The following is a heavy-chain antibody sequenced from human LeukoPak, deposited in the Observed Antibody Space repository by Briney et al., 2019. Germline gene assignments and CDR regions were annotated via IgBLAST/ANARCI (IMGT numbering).Heavy chain of an antibody. Sequence: PGRSLRLSCAASGFTFSSYGMHWVRQAPGKGLEWVAVIWYDGSNKYYADSVKGRFTISRDNSKNTLYLQMNSLRAEDTAVYYCARDPTVVTHPYYFDYWGQGTLVTVSS. D-gene: IGHD4-23*01. CDR3: ARDPTVVTHPYYFDY. V-gene: IGHV3-33*08. J-gene: IGHJ4*02. CDR2: IWYDGSNK. CDR1: GFTFSSYG.